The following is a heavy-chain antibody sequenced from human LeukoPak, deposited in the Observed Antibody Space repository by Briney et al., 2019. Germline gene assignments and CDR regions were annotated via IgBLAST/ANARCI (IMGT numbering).Heavy chain of an antibody. Sequence: SETLSLTCTVSGDSLSSGDYYWSWIRHPAGKGLEWIGRISSSGSPNYNPSLKSRVTISVDTSKNQFSLKLSSVTAADTAVYYCASLYYGSGSYYPSAYYFDYWGQGTLVTVSS. CDR3: ASLYYGSGSYYPSAYYFDY. CDR2: ISSSGSP. J-gene: IGHJ4*02. V-gene: IGHV4-61*10. D-gene: IGHD3-10*01. CDR1: GDSLSSGDYY.